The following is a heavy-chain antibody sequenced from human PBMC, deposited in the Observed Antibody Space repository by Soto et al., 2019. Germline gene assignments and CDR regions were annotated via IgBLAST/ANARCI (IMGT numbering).Heavy chain of an antibody. Sequence: ASVKGSCKSSGSIFINYGIIWVLQAHGQGLEWMGWISTYNANTYYAQKFQGRVTMTTDTSTSTAYMELRSLRSDDTAVFYCARERDGSSWSSAESLQYWGQGTLVTVSS. CDR2: ISTYNANT. V-gene: IGHV1-18*01. CDR3: ARERDGSSWSSAESLQY. J-gene: IGHJ1*01. D-gene: IGHD6-13*01. CDR1: GSIFINYG.